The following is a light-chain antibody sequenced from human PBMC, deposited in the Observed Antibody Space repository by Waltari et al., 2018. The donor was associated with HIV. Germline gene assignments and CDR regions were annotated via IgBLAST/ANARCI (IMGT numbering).Light chain of an antibody. V-gene: IGLV1-40*01. CDR1: SSNIGARFD. CDR2: GN. Sequence: QSVLTQPHSVSGAPGQTVTISCTGSSSNIGARFDVQWYQQIPGTAPKLLMYGNNRPSGVPDRFSCSKSGTSASLAITGLQAEDEADYYCQTYDSSLSGSVVFGGGTKLTVL. CDR3: QTYDSSLSGSVV. J-gene: IGLJ2*01.